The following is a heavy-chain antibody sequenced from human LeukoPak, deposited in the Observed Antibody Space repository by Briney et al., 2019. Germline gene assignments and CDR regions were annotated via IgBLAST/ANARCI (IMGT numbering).Heavy chain of an antibody. CDR1: RVSINDYY. CDR2: VSSTGNT. D-gene: IGHD4-17*01. J-gene: IGHJ3*01. V-gene: IGHV4-59*01. Sequence: PSETLSLTCTVARVSINDYYWTWIRQPPGKGLEWIGYVSSTGNTNSNPSLRSRVSMSIDASKKQFPLRLNSVTAADTAVYYCARPYYGHSVGDAYDVWGQGTLVTVSS. CDR3: ARPYYGHSVGDAYDV.